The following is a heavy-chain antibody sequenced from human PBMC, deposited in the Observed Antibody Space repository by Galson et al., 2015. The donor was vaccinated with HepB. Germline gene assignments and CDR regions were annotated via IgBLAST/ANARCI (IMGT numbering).Heavy chain of an antibody. V-gene: IGHV1-69*04. J-gene: IGHJ3*02. Sequence: SVKVSCKASGGTFRNYAISWVRQASGQGLEWMGRIIPILSIPNYAQKFQGRVTITADKSTSTAYMELRSLRSEDTAVYYCARVLGDYGDAFDIWGQGTMVTVSS. CDR1: GGTFRNYA. D-gene: IGHD4-17*01. CDR2: IIPILSIP. CDR3: ARVLGDYGDAFDI.